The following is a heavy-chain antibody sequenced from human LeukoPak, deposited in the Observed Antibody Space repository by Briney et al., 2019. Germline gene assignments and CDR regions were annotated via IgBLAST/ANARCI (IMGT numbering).Heavy chain of an antibody. CDR1: GFTFSSYS. D-gene: IGHD3-10*01. J-gene: IGHJ4*02. CDR3: ARGYYGSGSYYDRWDYFDY. Sequence: PGGSLRLSCAASGFTFSSYSMNWVRQAPGKGLEWVSYISISSGIIYYADSVKGRFTISRDNAKNSLYLQMNSLRAEDTAVYYCARGYYGSGSYYDRWDYFDYWGQGTLVTVSS. V-gene: IGHV3-21*05. CDR2: ISISSGII.